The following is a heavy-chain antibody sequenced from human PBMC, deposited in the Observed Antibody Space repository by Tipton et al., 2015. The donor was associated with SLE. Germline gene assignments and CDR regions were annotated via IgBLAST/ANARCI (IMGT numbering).Heavy chain of an antibody. CDR1: GFTFSSYA. D-gene: IGHD6-19*01. CDR3: AKAYSSGWYPPYYFDY. CDR2: ISGSGGST. V-gene: IGHV3-23*01. Sequence: SLRLSCAASGFTFSSYAMSWVRQAPGKGLEWVSAISGSGGSTYYADSVKGRFTISRDNSKNTLYLQMNSLRAEDTAVYYCAKAYSSGWYPPYYFDYWGQGTLVTVSS. J-gene: IGHJ4*02.